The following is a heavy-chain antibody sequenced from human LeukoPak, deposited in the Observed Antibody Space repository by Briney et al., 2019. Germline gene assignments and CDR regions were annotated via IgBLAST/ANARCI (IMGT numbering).Heavy chain of an antibody. D-gene: IGHD6-19*01. CDR2: IKSKTDGGTT. V-gene: IGHV3-15*01. Sequence: GGSLRLSCAASGFTFSNAWMSWVRQAPGKGLEWVGRIKSKTDGGTTDYAAPVKGRFTISRDDSKNTLYLQMNSLKTEDTAVYYCTTDAPDLNSSGWYRSNTYNWFDPWGQGTLVTVSS. J-gene: IGHJ5*02. CDR1: GFTFSNAW. CDR3: TTDAPDLNSSGWYRSNTYNWFDP.